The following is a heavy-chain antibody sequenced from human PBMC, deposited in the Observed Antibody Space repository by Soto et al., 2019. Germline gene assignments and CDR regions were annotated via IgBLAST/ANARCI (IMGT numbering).Heavy chain of an antibody. CDR2: IYHSGST. Sequence: SETPFPPCAVFWGSLNSGGFSWSWIRQPPGKGLEWIGYIYHSGSTYYNPSLKSRVTISVDRSKNQFSLKLSSVTAADTAVYYCARVPTPWGQGTLVTVSS. J-gene: IGHJ5*02. D-gene: IGHD2-2*01. V-gene: IGHV4-30-2*01. CDR3: ARVPTP. CDR1: WGSLNSGGFS.